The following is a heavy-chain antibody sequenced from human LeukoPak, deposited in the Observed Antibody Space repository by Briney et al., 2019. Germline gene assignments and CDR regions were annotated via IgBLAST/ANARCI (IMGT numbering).Heavy chain of an antibody. D-gene: IGHD2-15*01. CDR1: GFTFTNYA. Sequence: GGSLRLSCAASGFTFTNYAMSRVRQAPGKGLEWVSGMSGRGVSTYYADSVKGRFTISSDNSKNTLYLQMNSLRAEDTAIYYCAKDCNGGNCYTDYWGQGTLVTVAS. J-gene: IGHJ4*02. CDR2: MSGRGVST. CDR3: AKDCNGGNCYTDY. V-gene: IGHV3-23*01.